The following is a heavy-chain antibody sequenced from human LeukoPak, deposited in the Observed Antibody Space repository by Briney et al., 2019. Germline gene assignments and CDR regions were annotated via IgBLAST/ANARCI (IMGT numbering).Heavy chain of an antibody. CDR1: GFTFSSYS. CDR2: ISSSSSYI. Sequence: GGSLRLSCAASGFTFSSYSMNWVRQAPGKGLEWVSSISSSSSYIYYADSVKGRFTISRDNAKNSLYLQMNSLRAEDTAVYYCAKGYYDYVWGSYYFDYWGQGTLVTVSS. CDR3: AKGYYDYVWGSYYFDY. D-gene: IGHD3-16*01. J-gene: IGHJ4*02. V-gene: IGHV3-21*01.